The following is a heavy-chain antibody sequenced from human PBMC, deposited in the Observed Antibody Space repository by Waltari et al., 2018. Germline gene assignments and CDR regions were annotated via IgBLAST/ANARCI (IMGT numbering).Heavy chain of an antibody. Sequence: EVQLVESGGGLVKPGESLRLSCAASGFTFSTYSMNWVRQAPGKGVEWVSSISSSSTYIYDADSVKGRFTSSRDNPKKSLYLQMNSLRAEDTAVYYCARDHSVVTAYYYYGMDVWGQGTTVTVSS. V-gene: IGHV3-21*01. CDR3: ARDHSVVTAYYYYGMDV. D-gene: IGHD3-22*01. CDR2: ISSSSTYI. CDR1: GFTFSTYS. J-gene: IGHJ6*02.